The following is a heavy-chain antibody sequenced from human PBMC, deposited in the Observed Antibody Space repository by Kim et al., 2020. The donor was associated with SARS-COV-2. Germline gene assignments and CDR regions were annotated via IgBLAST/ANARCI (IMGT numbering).Heavy chain of an antibody. Sequence: STYYADSVKGRFTISRDNSKNTLYLQMNSLRAEDTAVYYCAKELGGLYDYWGQGTLVTVSS. V-gene: IGHV3-23*01. CDR2: ST. CDR3: AKELGGLYDY. D-gene: IGHD2-15*01. J-gene: IGHJ4*02.